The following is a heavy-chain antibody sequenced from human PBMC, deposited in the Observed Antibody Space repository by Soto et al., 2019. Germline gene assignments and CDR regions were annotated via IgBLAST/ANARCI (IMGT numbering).Heavy chain of an antibody. CDR1: GYTFSSYD. V-gene: IGHV1-8*01. CDR2: MNPNSGNT. D-gene: IGHD1-1*01. J-gene: IGHJ4*02. Sequence: ASVKVSCKASGYTFSSYDINWVRQATGQGLEWMGWMNPNSGNTGYAQNFQGRVTMTRDTSITTAYMELSSLRSEDTAVYYCARGKSLENWGQGTPVTVSS. CDR3: ARGKSLEN.